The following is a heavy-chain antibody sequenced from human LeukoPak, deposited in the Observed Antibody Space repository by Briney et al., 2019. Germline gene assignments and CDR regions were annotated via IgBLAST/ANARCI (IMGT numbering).Heavy chain of an antibody. CDR1: GFTFSSYA. J-gene: IGHJ4*02. V-gene: IGHV3-23*01. CDR3: AKPTPAMGLCIDY. Sequence: PGGSLRLSCAASGFTFSSYAMSWVRQAPGKGLEWVSGISGSGGSTYYADSVKGRFTISRDNSKNALHLQMNSLRAEDTAVYYCAKPTPAMGLCIDYWGQGTLVTVSS. CDR2: ISGSGGST. D-gene: IGHD2-2*01.